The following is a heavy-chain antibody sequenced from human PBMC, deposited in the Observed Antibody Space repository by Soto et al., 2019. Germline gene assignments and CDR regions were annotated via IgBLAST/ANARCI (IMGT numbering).Heavy chain of an antibody. CDR2: ISAYNGNT. Sequence: GASVKVSCKASGYTFTSYGISWVRQAPGQGLEWMGWISAYNGNTNYAQKLQGRVTMTTDTATSTAYMELRSLRSDDTAVYFCAGAGRYVFLYGMDVWGQGTTVTVSS. CDR3: AGAGRYVFLYGMDV. J-gene: IGHJ6*02. V-gene: IGHV1-18*04. D-gene: IGHD2-21*01. CDR1: GYTFTSYG.